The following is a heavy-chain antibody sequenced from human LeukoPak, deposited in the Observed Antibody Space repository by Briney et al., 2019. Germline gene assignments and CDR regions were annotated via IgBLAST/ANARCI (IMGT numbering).Heavy chain of an antibody. J-gene: IGHJ3*02. D-gene: IGHD5-18*01. CDR1: GGTFSSYA. CDR3: ARAGIQLWSAFDI. V-gene: IGHV1-69*05. Sequence: ASVKVSCKASGGTFSSYAIRWVRQAPGQGLEWMGRIIPIFGTANYAQKFQGRVTITTDESTSTAYMELSSLRSEDTAVYYCARAGIQLWSAFDIWGQGTMVTVSS. CDR2: IIPIFGTA.